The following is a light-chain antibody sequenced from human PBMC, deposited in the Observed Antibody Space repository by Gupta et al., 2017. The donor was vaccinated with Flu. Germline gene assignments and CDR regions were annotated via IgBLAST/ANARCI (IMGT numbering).Light chain of an antibody. CDR1: DIGRKS. CDR3: QVWAGYTDHPG. CDR2: ADS. J-gene: IGLJ2*01. V-gene: IGLV3-21*02. Sequence: SYGLTHPPPVSAAPAQTAKLTCGGNDIGRKSVHWYQQKPGQVPVRVCEADSGRPSGIPERLAGSNSEKTDKRTISRVEAGDEADDYGQVWAGYTDHPGFGGGTTLTVL.